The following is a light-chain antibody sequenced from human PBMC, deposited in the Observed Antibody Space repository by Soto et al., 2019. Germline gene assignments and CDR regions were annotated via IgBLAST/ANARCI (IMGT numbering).Light chain of an antibody. J-gene: IGLJ7*01. Sequence: QSALTQPASVSGSPGQSITISCTGTSSDVGGYNYVSWYQQYPGKAPKLMIYDVSSRPSGASTRFSGSKSGNTASLTISGLQAEDEADYYCSSYTSSSILVFGTGTQLTVL. CDR3: SSYTSSSILV. CDR2: DVS. CDR1: SSDVGGYNY. V-gene: IGLV2-14*01.